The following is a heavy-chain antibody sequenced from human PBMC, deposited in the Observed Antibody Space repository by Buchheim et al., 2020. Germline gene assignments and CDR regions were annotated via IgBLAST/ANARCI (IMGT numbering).Heavy chain of an antibody. CDR1: GYTFTSYY. J-gene: IGHJ4*02. CDR2: INPSGAGT. V-gene: IGHV1-46*01. CDR3: ARDRGAAAGTSPGY. D-gene: IGHD6-13*01. Sequence: QVQLVQSGAEVKKPGASVKVSCKASGYTFTSYYVHWVRQAPGQGLEWMGIINPSGAGTSYSQKFQGRVTMTRDTSTITVYMELSSLRAEDTAVYYWARDRGAAAGTSPGYWGQGTL.